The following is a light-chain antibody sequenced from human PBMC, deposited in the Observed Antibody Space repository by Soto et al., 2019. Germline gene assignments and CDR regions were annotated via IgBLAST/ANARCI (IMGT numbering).Light chain of an antibody. Sequence: EIVLTQSACTLSLSPGERATLSWGASQSGSSSYLAWYQQKNGQAPRLLLYGASTRATGIPHRFSGSGYGTDFNLTISRLEPEDFAVYYCQQYGSSPGTFGGGTKVDIK. CDR1: QSGSSSY. J-gene: IGKJ4*01. CDR2: GAS. V-gene: IGKV3-20*01. CDR3: QQYGSSPGT.